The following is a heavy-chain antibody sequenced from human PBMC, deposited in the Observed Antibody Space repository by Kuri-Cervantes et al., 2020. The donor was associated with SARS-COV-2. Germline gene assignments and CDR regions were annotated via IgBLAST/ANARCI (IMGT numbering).Heavy chain of an antibody. CDR3: TRETYSSSYWFDP. CDR2: IKSKTDGGTT. Sequence: ETLSLTCAASGFTFSNAWMNWVRQAPGKGLEWVGRIKSKTDGGTTDYAAPVKGRFTISRDDSKNTLYLQTNSLKTEDTAVYYCTRETYSSSYWFDPWGQGTLVTVSS. D-gene: IGHD6-6*01. J-gene: IGHJ5*02. V-gene: IGHV3-15*07. CDR1: GFTFSNAW.